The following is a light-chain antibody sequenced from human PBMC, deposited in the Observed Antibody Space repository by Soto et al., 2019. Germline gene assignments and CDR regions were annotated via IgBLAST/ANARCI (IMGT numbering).Light chain of an antibody. CDR2: AAS. Sequence: DIQMTQSPSSLSASVGDRVTITCRASQGISNYLAWYQQKPGKVPKLLIYAASTLQSGVPSRFSGSGSGTDFTLTISSLQPEDVATYYCQKYNSAPLITFGPGTKVDLK. J-gene: IGKJ3*01. CDR1: QGISNY. CDR3: QKYNSAPLIT. V-gene: IGKV1-27*01.